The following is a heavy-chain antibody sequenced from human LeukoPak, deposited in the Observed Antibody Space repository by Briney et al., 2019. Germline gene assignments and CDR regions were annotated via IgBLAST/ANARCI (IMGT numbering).Heavy chain of an antibody. V-gene: IGHV1-2*06. Sequence: ASVKVSCKASGYTFTSYAMNWVRQAPGQGLEWMGRINPNSGGTNYAQKFQGRVTMTRDTSISTAYMELSRLRSDDTAVYYCARDRGYIVGATLREIDYWGQGTLVTVSS. D-gene: IGHD1-26*01. CDR3: ARDRGYIVGATLREIDY. CDR1: GYTFTSYA. CDR2: INPNSGGT. J-gene: IGHJ4*02.